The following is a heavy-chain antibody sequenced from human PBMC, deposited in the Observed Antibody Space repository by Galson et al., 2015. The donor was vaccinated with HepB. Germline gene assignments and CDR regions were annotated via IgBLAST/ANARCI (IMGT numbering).Heavy chain of an antibody. J-gene: IGHJ4*02. CDR1: GFIFSSSW. Sequence: SLRLSCAASGFIFSSSWMHWVRQAPGEGLVWVSRINRDGSTTNYADSVKGRFTISRDNGKNTLYLQMNSLRAEDTAVYYCARGDGGHFDYWGQGTLVTVS. D-gene: IGHD3-16*01. V-gene: IGHV3-74*01. CDR2: INRDGSTT. CDR3: ARGDGGHFDY.